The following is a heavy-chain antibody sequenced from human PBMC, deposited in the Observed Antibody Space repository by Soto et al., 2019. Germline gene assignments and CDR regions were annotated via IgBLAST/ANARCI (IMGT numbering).Heavy chain of an antibody. J-gene: IGHJ4*02. CDR1: GFTFSTSW. CDR3: TRGGNYYVDY. Sequence: EVQLVEAGGGLVQPGGSLRLSCAASGFTFSTSWIHWVRQAPGKGLVWVSRINGDGGTINYADSVKGRVTISRDNAKNTVYLQMNSLSADDTAVYYCTRGGNYYVDYWGQGTLVTVAS. V-gene: IGHV3-74*01. D-gene: IGHD1-26*01. CDR2: INGDGGTI.